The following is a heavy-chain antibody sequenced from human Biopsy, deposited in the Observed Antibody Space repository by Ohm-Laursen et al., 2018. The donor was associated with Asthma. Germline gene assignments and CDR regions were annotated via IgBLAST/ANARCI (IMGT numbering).Heavy chain of an antibody. CDR3: ASKPDYGDSTFNY. J-gene: IGHJ4*02. D-gene: IGHD4-17*01. V-gene: IGHV4-30-4*01. CDR1: GASITSSAYY. Sequence: TLSLTCIVSGASITSSAYYWNWIRQPPGKGLEWIGYIYYSGSTYYNPSLKSRLTISVDTSRNQFSLKLSSVTAADTAVYYCASKPDYGDSTFNYWGQGTLVTVSS. CDR2: IYYSGST.